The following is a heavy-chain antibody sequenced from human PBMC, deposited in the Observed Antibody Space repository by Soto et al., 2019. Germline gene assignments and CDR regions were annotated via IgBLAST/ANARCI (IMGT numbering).Heavy chain of an antibody. CDR2: ISSSSSTI. D-gene: IGHD3-10*01. Sequence: RGSLRLSCAASGFTFSSYSMNWVRQAPGKGLEWVSYISSSSSTIYYADSVKDRFTISRDNAKNSLYLQMNSLRDEDTAVYYCARGPRGPMVRGVIITFADVWGQGTTGPVSS. CDR3: ARGPRGPMVRGVIITFADV. J-gene: IGHJ6*02. CDR1: GFTFSSYS. V-gene: IGHV3-48*02.